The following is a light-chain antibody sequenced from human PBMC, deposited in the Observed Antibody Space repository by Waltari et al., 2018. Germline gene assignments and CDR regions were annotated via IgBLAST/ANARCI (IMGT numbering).Light chain of an antibody. Sequence: SYVLTQPPSVSVAPGKTARITCGGNNIGSKSVNWYQQKPGQAPVLVVYDDRDRPSGIPERFSGSNSGNTATLTISRVEAGDEADYYCQVWDSSSDHWVFGGGTKLTVL. J-gene: IGLJ3*02. CDR1: NIGSKS. CDR3: QVWDSSSDHWV. V-gene: IGLV3-21*03. CDR2: DDR.